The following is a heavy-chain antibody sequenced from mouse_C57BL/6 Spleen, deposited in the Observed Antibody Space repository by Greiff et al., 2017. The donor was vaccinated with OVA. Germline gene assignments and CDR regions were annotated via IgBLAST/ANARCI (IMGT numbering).Heavy chain of an antibody. D-gene: IGHD1-2*01. CDR1: GYTFTSYW. J-gene: IGHJ4*01. Sequence: QVQLQQPGAELVKPGASVKMSCKASGYTFTSYWITWVKQRPGQGLEWIGDIYPGSGSTNYNEKFKSKATLTVDTSSSTAYMQLSSLTSEDSAVYYCARGGSLRGRYYYAMDYWGQGTSVTVSS. CDR2: IYPGSGST. V-gene: IGHV1-55*01. CDR3: ARGGSLRGRYYYAMDY.